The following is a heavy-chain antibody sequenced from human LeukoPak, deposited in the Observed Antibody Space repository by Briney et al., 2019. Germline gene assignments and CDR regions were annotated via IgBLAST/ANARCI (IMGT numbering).Heavy chain of an antibody. J-gene: IGHJ4*02. V-gene: IGHV4-4*09. Sequence: TSETLSLTCTVSGGSISSYYWSWIRQPPGKGLEWIGYIYTSGSTNYNPSLKSRVTISVDASKNQFSLKLSSVTAADTAVYYCARGPRRVSTYLFDYWGQGTLVTVSS. CDR2: IYTSGST. D-gene: IGHD6-13*01. CDR1: GGSISSYY. CDR3: ARGPRRVSTYLFDY.